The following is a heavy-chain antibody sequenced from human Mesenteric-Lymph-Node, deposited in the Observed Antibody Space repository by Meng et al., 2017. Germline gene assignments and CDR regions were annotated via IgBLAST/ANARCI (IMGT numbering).Heavy chain of an antibody. V-gene: IGHV1-18*01. D-gene: IGHD1-26*01. CDR1: GYTFTSYG. Sequence: ASVKVSCKASGYTFTSYGISWVRQAPGQGLEWMGWISAYNGNTNYAQKLQGRVTMTRDTSTSTVYMELSSLRSEDTAVYYCARSSVGANDAFDIWGQGTMVTVSS. CDR2: ISAYNGNT. J-gene: IGHJ3*02. CDR3: ARSSVGANDAFDI.